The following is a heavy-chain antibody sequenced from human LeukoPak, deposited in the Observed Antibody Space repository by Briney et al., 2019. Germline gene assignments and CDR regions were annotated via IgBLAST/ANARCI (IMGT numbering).Heavy chain of an antibody. CDR3: AKPLYCSSTSCPGDWFDP. J-gene: IGHJ5*02. Sequence: GGSLRLSCAASGFTFSSYAMHWVRQAPGKGLEWVAVISYDGSNKYYADSVKGRFTISRDNSKNTLYLQMNSLRAEDTAVYYCAKPLYCSSTSCPGDWFDPWGQGTLVTVSS. V-gene: IGHV3-30*18. CDR1: GFTFSSYA. D-gene: IGHD2-2*01. CDR2: ISYDGSNK.